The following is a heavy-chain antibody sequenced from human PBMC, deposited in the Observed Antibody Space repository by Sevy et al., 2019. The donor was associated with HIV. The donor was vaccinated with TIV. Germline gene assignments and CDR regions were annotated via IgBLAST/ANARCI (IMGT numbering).Heavy chain of an antibody. J-gene: IGHJ3*02. D-gene: IGHD3-22*01. CDR1: GFTFDDYA. CDR2: ISWNSGSI. V-gene: IGHV3-9*01. Sequence: GGSLRLSCAASGFTFDDYAMHWVRQAPGKGLEWVSGISWNSGSIGYADSVKGRFTISRDNAKNSLYLQMNSLRAEDTALHYCAKIDYYDSSGYDDAFDIWGQGTMVTVSS. CDR3: AKIDYYDSSGYDDAFDI.